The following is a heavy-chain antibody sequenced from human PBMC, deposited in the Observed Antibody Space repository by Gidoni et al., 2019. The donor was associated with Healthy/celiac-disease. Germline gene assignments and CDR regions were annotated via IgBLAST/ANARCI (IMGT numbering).Heavy chain of an antibody. D-gene: IGHD6-13*01. Sequence: HVQLQQWCAGLFNPSETLSLTCSVYGCSFIGYYWRWLRQPPGKGLEWIGEINHSGSTNYNPSLKSRVTISVDTSKNQFSLKLSSVTAADTAVYYCARGLTSADGTGLYYFDYWGQGTLVTVS. CDR2: INHSGST. CDR3: ARGLTSADGTGLYYFDY. J-gene: IGHJ4*02. CDR1: GCSFIGYY. V-gene: IGHV4-34*01.